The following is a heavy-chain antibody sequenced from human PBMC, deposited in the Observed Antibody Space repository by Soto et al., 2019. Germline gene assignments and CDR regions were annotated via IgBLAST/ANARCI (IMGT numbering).Heavy chain of an antibody. V-gene: IGHV4-61*08. CDR3: ARGLYNWNSRWFDP. J-gene: IGHJ5*02. Sequence: SETLSLTCTVSGGSISSGDYYWSWIRQPPGKGLEWIGYIYYSGSTNYNPSLKSRVTISVDTSKNQFSLKLSSVTAADTAVYYCARGLYNWNSRWFDPWGQGTLVTVSS. D-gene: IGHD1-20*01. CDR2: IYYSGST. CDR1: GGSISSGDYY.